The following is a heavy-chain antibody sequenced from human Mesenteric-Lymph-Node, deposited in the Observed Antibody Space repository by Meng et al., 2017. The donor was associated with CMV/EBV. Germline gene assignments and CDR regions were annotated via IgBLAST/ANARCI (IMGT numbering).Heavy chain of an antibody. Sequence: VQLQQWGAVLLKPSETLSLTCAVYGGSCSGYYWSWIRQPSGKGLEWIGEINHSGSTNYNPSLKSRVTISVDTSKNQFSLKLSSVTAADTAVYYCARHQRWLKSEGGFNYWGQGTLVTVSS. CDR3: ARHQRWLKSEGGFNY. J-gene: IGHJ4*02. D-gene: IGHD4-23*01. CDR1: GGSCSGYY. V-gene: IGHV4-34*01. CDR2: INHSGST.